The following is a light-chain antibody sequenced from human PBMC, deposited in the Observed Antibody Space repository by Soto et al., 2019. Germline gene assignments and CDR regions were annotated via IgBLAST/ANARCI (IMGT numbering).Light chain of an antibody. CDR2: GNN. V-gene: IGLV1-40*01. J-gene: IGLJ1*01. Sequence: QSVLTQPPSVSGAPGQRVTISCTGSSSNIGAGYDVHWYQQLPGTAPKLLIYGNNNRPSGVPDRFSGSKSGTSASLAITGLQAEDEADYYSQSYDSSLCGSVSGTGTKVHV. CDR3: QSYDSSLCGSV. CDR1: SSNIGAGYD.